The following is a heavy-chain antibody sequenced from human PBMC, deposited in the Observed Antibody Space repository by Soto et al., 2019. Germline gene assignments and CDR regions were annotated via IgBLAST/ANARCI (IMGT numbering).Heavy chain of an antibody. CDR3: AKLGYCSSTSCYEVAYYFDY. CDR1: GFTFSSYA. CDR2: ISGSGGST. J-gene: IGHJ4*02. D-gene: IGHD2-2*01. V-gene: IGHV3-23*01. Sequence: GGSLRLSCAASGFTFSSYAMSWVRQAPGKGLEWVSAISGSGGSTYYADSVKGRFTISRDNSKNTLYLQMNSLRAEDTAVYYCAKLGYCSSTSCYEVAYYFDYWGQGTLVTVSS.